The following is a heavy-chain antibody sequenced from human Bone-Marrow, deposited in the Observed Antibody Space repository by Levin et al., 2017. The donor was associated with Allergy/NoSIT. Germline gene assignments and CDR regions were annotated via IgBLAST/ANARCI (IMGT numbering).Heavy chain of an antibody. CDR2: TSSSGIT. Sequence: TPSETLSLTCSVSGASITSGNYYWSWVRQHPGKGLEWVGYTSSSGITYSSLSLESRITLSVDTSKNQFSLAVTSVTAADTAVYYCARVTVTSNSDYFDYWGQGALVTVSS. CDR1: GASITSGNYY. V-gene: IGHV4-31*03. CDR3: ARVTVTSNSDYFDY. J-gene: IGHJ4*02. D-gene: IGHD4-23*01.